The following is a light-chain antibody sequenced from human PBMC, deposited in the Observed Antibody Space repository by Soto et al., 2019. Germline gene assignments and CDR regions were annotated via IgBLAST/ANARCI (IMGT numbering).Light chain of an antibody. J-gene: IGKJ5*01. V-gene: IGKV1-13*02. CDR3: QQFNTYPIT. Sequence: AIQLPQSPSSLSASVGDRVTITCRASQDIRGALAWYQQKPGKPPKLLIFDVSSLQSGVPSRFSGSGSATDFTLTISSLQPEDFATYYCQQFNTYPITFGQGTRLEIK. CDR1: QDIRGA. CDR2: DVS.